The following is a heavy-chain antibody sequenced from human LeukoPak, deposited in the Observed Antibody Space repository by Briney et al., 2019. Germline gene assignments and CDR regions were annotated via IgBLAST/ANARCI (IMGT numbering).Heavy chain of an antibody. D-gene: IGHD6-13*01. CDR1: GFTFSSYA. Sequence: GGSLRLSCAASGFTFSSYAVHWVRQAPGKGLEWVAVILYDGSDKYYADSVKGRFTISRDNSQNTLYLQMNSLRAEDTAVYYCARGSSSWLSYFDYCGQGTLVTVSS. CDR3: ARGSSSWLSYFDY. V-gene: IGHV3-30*04. J-gene: IGHJ4*02. CDR2: ILYDGSDK.